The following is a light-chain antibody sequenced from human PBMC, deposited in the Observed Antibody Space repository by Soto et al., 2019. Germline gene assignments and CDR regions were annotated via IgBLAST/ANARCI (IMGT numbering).Light chain of an antibody. CDR2: AAS. Sequence: EIVMTQSPATLSVSPGERATLSCRASQSVSASLAWFQQRPGQAPRLLIFAASTTASVIPARFSGSGYGTEFTLTIGSLQSEDFAVYFCHQYFSWPYTFGQGTKLQIK. CDR1: QSVSAS. J-gene: IGKJ2*01. V-gene: IGKV3-15*01. CDR3: HQYFSWPYT.